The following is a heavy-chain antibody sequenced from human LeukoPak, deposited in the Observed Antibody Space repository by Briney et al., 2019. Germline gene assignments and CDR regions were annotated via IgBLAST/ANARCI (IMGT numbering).Heavy chain of an antibody. CDR2: IYTSGST. CDR3: ARDSLATRTPFDY. Sequence: PSETLSLTCTVSGGSISSGSYYWSWIRQPAGKGLEWIGRIYTSGSTNYNPSLKSRVTISVDTSKSQFSLKLNSVTAADTAVYYCARDSLATRTPFDYWGQGTLVTVSS. CDR1: GGSISSGSYY. D-gene: IGHD5-24*01. J-gene: IGHJ4*02. V-gene: IGHV4-61*02.